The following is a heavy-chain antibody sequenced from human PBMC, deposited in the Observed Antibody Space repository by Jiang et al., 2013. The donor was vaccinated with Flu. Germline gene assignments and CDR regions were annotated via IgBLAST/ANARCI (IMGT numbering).Heavy chain of an antibody. CDR3: ARHCSSTSCPYYYGMDV. V-gene: IGHV4-39*01. D-gene: IGHD2-2*01. CDR2: IYYSGST. CDR1: GGSISSSSYY. J-gene: IGHJ6*02. Sequence: LLKPSETLSLTCTVSGGSISSSSYYWGWIRQPPGKGLEWIGSIYYSGSTYYNPSLKSRVTISVDTSKNQFSLKLSSVTAADTAVYYCARHCSSTSCPYYYGMDVWGQGTTVTVSS.